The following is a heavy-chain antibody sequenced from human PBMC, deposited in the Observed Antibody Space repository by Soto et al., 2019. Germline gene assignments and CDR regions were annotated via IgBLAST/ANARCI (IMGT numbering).Heavy chain of an antibody. D-gene: IGHD1-26*01. CDR2: IYYTGST. J-gene: IGHJ4*02. Sequence: SETLSLTCSVSGGSVSSSSYYWGWVRQPPGKGLEWIGTIYYTGSTSYSPSLKSRVTISVDTSKTQFSLNLNSVTAADTAVYYCAGRRAGDYYFDYWGQGTLVIVSS. CDR3: AGRRAGDYYFDY. CDR1: GGSVSSSSYY. V-gene: IGHV4-39*01.